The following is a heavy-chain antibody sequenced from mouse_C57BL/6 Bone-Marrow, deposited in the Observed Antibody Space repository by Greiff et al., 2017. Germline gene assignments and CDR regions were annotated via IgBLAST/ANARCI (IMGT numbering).Heavy chain of an antibody. CDR1: GFTFTDYY. V-gene: IGHV7-3*01. CDR2: IRNKANGYTT. CDR3: ARYGDYDPFAY. Sequence: EVKLVESGGGLVQPGGSLSLSCAASGFTFTDYYMSCVRQPPGKALEWLGFIRNKANGYTTEYSASVKGRFTISRDNSQSILYLQMNALRAEDSATYYCARYGDYDPFAYWGQGTLVTVSA. D-gene: IGHD2-4*01. J-gene: IGHJ3*01.